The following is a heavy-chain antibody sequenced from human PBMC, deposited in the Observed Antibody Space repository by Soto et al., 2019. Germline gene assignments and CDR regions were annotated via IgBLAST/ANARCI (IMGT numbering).Heavy chain of an antibody. D-gene: IGHD1-26*01. Sequence: QVQLQQWGAGLLKPSETLSLTCSSYSVRFSGYYWSWIRQPPGRGLEWICEINHSGSTNYNPSLKSRVTISVDTSKNQFSLELSSVTAAYTAVYYCARGRGMGWFDPWGQGTLVTVSS. CDR3: ARGRGMGWFDP. J-gene: IGHJ5*02. V-gene: IGHV4-34*01. CDR2: INHSGST. CDR1: SVRFSGYY.